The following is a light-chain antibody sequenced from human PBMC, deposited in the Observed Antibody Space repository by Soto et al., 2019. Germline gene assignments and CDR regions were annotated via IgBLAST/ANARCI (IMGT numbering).Light chain of an antibody. Sequence: EIVLTQSPGTLSLSPGERATLSCRASQSVSSSYLAWYQQKPGQAPRLLIYGASSRATGIPDRFSGSGSGTAFTLTISRLDPDDYAVYYCQQSGTFGQGTKVEIK. CDR1: QSVSSSY. CDR2: GAS. J-gene: IGKJ1*01. V-gene: IGKV3-20*01. CDR3: QQSGT.